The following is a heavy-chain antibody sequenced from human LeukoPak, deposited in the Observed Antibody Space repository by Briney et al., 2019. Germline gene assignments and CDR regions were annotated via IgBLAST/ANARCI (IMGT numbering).Heavy chain of an antibody. D-gene: IGHD3-3*01. Sequence: VASVKVSCKASGYTFTSNGISWVRQAPGQGLEWMGWISAYNGNTNYAQKLQGRVTMTTDTSTSTAYMELRSLRSDDTAVYYCARQNYDFWSGYYYYYYYMDVWGKGTTVTVSS. CDR3: ARQNYDFWSGYYYYYYYMDV. V-gene: IGHV1-18*01. J-gene: IGHJ6*03. CDR1: GYTFTSNG. CDR2: ISAYNGNT.